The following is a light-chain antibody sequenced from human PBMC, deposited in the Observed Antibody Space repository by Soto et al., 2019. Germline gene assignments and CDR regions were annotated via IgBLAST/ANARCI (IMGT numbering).Light chain of an antibody. CDR1: SSSIGTNY. Sequence: QSVLTRPPSASGTPGQGVTISCSGSSSSIGTNYVYWYQQFPGTAPKLLIYSNDQRPSGVPDRFSASKSGTSASLAISGLRSEDEADYYCAAWDDSLSAWVFGGGTKLTVL. CDR2: SND. J-gene: IGLJ3*02. CDR3: AAWDDSLSAWV. V-gene: IGLV1-47*02.